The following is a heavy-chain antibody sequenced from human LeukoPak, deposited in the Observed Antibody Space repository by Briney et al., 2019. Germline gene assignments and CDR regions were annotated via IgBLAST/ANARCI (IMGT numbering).Heavy chain of an antibody. CDR1: GYTFTGYY. D-gene: IGHD1-26*01. J-gene: IGHJ5*02. CDR3: ARDSKWELLAARWFDP. Sequence: ASVKVSCKASGYTFTGYYMHWVRQAPGQGLEWMGWINPNSGGTNYAQKFQGRVTMTRDTSISTAYMELSRLRSDDTAVYYCARDSKWELLAARWFDPWGQGTLVTVSS. CDR2: INPNSGGT. V-gene: IGHV1-2*02.